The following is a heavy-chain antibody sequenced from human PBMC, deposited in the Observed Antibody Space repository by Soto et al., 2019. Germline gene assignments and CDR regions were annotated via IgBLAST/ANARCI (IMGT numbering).Heavy chain of an antibody. CDR3: AKGRGGSGSLTPRVDF. Sequence: EVQLLESGGGLVQPGGSLRLSCAASGFTFNNYAMTWVRQAPGKGLEWVSAISGGGDTTSYADSVKGRFTVSRDGSKNTLYLQISSLRAEDTALDYCAKGRGGSGSLTPRVDFWGQGTLVTVSS. V-gene: IGHV3-23*01. CDR2: ISGGGDTT. J-gene: IGHJ4*02. CDR1: GFTFNNYA. D-gene: IGHD3-10*01.